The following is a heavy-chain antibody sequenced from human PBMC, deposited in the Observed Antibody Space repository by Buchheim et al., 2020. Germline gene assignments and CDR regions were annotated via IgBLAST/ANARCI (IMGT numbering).Heavy chain of an antibody. J-gene: IGHJ4*02. CDR1: GFTFSGSA. Sequence: EVQLVESGGGLVQPGGSLKLSCAASGFTFSGSAMHWVRQASGKGLEWVGRIRSKANSYATAYAASVKGRFTISRDDPKNRAYLQMNSLKTEDTAVYYCAKAHQASCYRFCPLDYWGQGTL. CDR3: AKAHQASCYRFCPLDY. CDR2: IRSKANSYAT. V-gene: IGHV3-73*01. D-gene: IGHD2-2*01.